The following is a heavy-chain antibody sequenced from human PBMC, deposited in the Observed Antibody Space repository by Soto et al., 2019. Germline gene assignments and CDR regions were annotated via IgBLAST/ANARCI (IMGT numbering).Heavy chain of an antibody. CDR2: ISYEGSNK. Sequence: QVQLVESGGGVVQPGRSLRLSCAASGFTFSSYAMHWVRQAPGKGLEWVAVISYEGSNKYYADSVKGRFTISRDNSKNTLYLQMNSLRAEDTAVYYCARVGGVATIMGLGLDYWGQGTLVTVSS. CDR1: GFTFSSYA. V-gene: IGHV3-30-3*01. J-gene: IGHJ4*02. D-gene: IGHD5-12*01. CDR3: ARVGGVATIMGLGLDY.